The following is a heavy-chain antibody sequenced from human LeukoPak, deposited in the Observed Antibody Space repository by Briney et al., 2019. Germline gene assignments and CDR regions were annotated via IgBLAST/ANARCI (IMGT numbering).Heavy chain of an antibody. D-gene: IGHD6-13*01. Sequence: GGSLRLSCAASGFTFSSYGMHWVRQAPGKGLEWVAVISYDGSNKYYADSVKGRFTISRDDSKNTVYLQMNSLRAEDTAVYYCARRLYSSTWYEIDYWGQGTLVTVSS. CDR1: GFTFSSYG. CDR3: ARRLYSSTWYEIDY. J-gene: IGHJ4*02. CDR2: ISYDGSNK. V-gene: IGHV3-30*19.